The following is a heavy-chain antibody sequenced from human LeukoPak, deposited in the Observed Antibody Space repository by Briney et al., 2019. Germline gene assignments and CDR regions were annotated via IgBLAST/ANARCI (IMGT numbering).Heavy chain of an antibody. CDR3: ARERYYDSSGYRHFDY. CDR1: GDSIISYY. V-gene: IGHV4-59*01. CDR2: IYYSGST. D-gene: IGHD3-22*01. Sequence: SETLSLTCTVSGDSIISYYWSWIRQPPGKGLAWIGYIYYSGSTNYNPSLKSRVTISVDTSKNQFSLKLTSVTAADTAVYYCARERYYDSSGYRHFDYWGQGTLVTVSS. J-gene: IGHJ4*02.